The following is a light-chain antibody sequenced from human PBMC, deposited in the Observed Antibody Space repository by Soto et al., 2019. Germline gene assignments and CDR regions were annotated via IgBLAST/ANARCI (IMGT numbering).Light chain of an antibody. V-gene: IGLV2-23*02. Sequence: QSALTQPASVSGSPGQSITISCTGSSSDVGSYTLVSWYQQHPGKVPKLMIYEVSKRPSGVSVRFSGSRSGNTASLPISGLQAEDEADYFCWSYAGSFTYVFGTGTKVTVL. CDR1: SSDVGSYTL. CDR2: EVS. J-gene: IGLJ1*01. CDR3: WSYAGSFTYV.